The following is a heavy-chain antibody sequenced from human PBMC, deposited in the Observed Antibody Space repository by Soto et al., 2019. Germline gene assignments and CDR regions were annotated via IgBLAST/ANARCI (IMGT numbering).Heavy chain of an antibody. J-gene: IGHJ5*02. D-gene: IGHD6-6*01. V-gene: IGHV4-39*01. CDR1: GGSISSSTYY. Sequence: SETLSLTCTVSGGSISSSTYYWDWIRQPPGKGLEWIGAMHYTGNKNYNPSLESRVTMSVDTSKNQFSLKLSSVTPTDTAVYYCARRSSSSLGSLFDPWGRGILVTVSS. CDR3: ARRSSSSLGSLFDP. CDR2: MHYTGNK.